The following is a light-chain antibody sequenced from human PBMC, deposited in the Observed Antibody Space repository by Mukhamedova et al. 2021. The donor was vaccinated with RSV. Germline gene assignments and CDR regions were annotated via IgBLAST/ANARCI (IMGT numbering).Light chain of an antibody. V-gene: IGKV4-1*01. Sequence: KSSQSVLYSSNNKNYLAWYQQKPGQPPKLLIYWASTRESGVPDRFSGSGSGTDFTLTISSLQPEDFATYYCQQSYSTLTFGGGTK. CDR2: WAS. J-gene: IGKJ4*01. CDR3: QQSYSTLT. CDR1: QSVLYSSNNKNY.